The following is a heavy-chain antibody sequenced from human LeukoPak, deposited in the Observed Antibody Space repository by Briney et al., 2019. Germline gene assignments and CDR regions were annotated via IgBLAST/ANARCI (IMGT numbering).Heavy chain of an antibody. D-gene: IGHD3-10*01. V-gene: IGHV4-39*01. CDR3: ARLVLLWFGESSHFDY. CDR1: GGSISSSSYY. Sequence: SETLSLTCTVSGGSISSSSYYWGWIRQPPGKGLEWIGSIYYSGSTYHNPSLKSRVTISVDTSKNQFSLKLSSVTAADTAVYYCARLVLLWFGESSHFDYWGQGTLVTVSS. CDR2: IYYSGST. J-gene: IGHJ4*02.